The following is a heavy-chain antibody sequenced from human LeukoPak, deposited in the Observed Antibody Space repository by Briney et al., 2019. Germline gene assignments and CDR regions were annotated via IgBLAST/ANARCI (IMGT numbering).Heavy chain of an antibody. D-gene: IGHD3-22*01. CDR1: GFTFSSYA. V-gene: IGHV3-30-3*01. J-gene: IGHJ4*02. CDR2: ISYDGSNK. CDR3: ARESVYYDSSGHDFDY. Sequence: GGSLRLSCAASGFTFSSYAMHWVRQAPGKGLEWVAVISYDGSNKYYADSVKGRFTISRDNSKNTLYLQMNSLRAEDTAVYYCARESVYYDSSGHDFDYWGQGTLVTVSS.